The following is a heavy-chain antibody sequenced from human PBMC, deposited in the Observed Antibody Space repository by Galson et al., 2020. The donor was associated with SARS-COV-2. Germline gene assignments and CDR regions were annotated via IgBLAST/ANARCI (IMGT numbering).Heavy chain of an antibody. J-gene: IGHJ4*02. Sequence: SETLSLTCTVSGGSISTTYCSWIRQPPGKGLECIGYIYYSGSTNYNHSPKSRVTMSVDTAKNQFSLQLTSVTAADTAVYYCARYLLGYGSTMDYWGQGTLGTVSS. D-gene: IGHD3-10*01. CDR3: ARYLLGYGSTMDY. CDR1: GGSISTTY. V-gene: IGHV4-59*01. CDR2: IYYSGST.